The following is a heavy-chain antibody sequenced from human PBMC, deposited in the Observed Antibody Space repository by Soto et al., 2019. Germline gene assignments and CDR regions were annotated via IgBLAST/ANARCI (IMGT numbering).Heavy chain of an antibody. J-gene: IGHJ4*02. CDR1: GGSISSSSYY. D-gene: IGHD4-17*01. CDR3: ARVYGDYVWDFDY. V-gene: IGHV4-39*01. Sequence: SETLSLTCTVSGGSISSSSYYWGWIRQPPGKGLEWIGSIYYSGSTYYNPSLKSRVTISVDTSKNQFSLKLSSVTAADTAVYYCARVYGDYVWDFDYWGQGTLVTVSS. CDR2: IYYSGST.